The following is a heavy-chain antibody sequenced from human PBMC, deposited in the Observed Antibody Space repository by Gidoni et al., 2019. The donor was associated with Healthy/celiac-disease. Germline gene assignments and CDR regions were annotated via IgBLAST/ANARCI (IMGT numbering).Heavy chain of an antibody. D-gene: IGHD3-22*01. Sequence: EVQLLESGGGLVQPGGSLRLSCAASGFPFSSYAMSWVRQAPGKGLEWVSAISGSGGSTYYADSVKGRFTISRDNSKNTLYLQMNSLRAEDTAVYYCAKDEAMIVVVRIGYWGQGTLVTVSS. V-gene: IGHV3-23*01. CDR3: AKDEAMIVVVRIGY. CDR1: GFPFSSYA. CDR2: ISGSGGST. J-gene: IGHJ4*02.